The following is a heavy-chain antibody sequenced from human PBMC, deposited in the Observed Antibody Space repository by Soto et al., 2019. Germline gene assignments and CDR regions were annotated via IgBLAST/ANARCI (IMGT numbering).Heavy chain of an antibody. CDR2: INHSRSA. Sequence: SEPLCLTYAVYGESFSGYIWTWIRQTPGKGLQWIGQINHSRSAYYNPSLKSRVTLSLHTSNNQFSLALSSLTAADTAVYYCALRSMAVVPEYWGQGTLVTVSS. D-gene: IGHD3-22*01. V-gene: IGHV4-34*01. CDR1: GESFSGYI. CDR3: ALRSMAVVPEY. J-gene: IGHJ4*02.